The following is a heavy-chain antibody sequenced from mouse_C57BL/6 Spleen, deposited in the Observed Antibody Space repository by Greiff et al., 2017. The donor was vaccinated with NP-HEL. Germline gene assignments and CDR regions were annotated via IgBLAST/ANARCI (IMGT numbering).Heavy chain of an antibody. D-gene: IGHD1-1*01. V-gene: IGHV14-3*01. CDR3: APQTYYGSSFYYFDY. CDR2: IDPANGNT. Sequence: EVQLQQSVAELVRPGASVKLSCTASGFNIKNTYMHWVKQRPEQGLEWIGRIDPANGNTKYAPKFQGKATITADTSSNTAYLQLSSLTSEDTAIYYCAPQTYYGSSFYYFDYWGQGTTLTVSS. CDR1: GFNIKNTY. J-gene: IGHJ2*01.